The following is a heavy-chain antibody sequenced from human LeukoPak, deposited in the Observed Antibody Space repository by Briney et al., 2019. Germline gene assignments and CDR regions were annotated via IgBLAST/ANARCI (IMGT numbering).Heavy chain of an antibody. V-gene: IGHV1-18*01. CDR2: ISAYNGNT. J-gene: IGHJ4*02. D-gene: IGHD3-22*01. CDR3: ARVLGRGYYDSSGYLPGY. Sequence: ASVKVSCKASGYTFTSYGISWVRQAPGQGLEWMGWISAYNGNTNYAQKLQGRVTMTTDTSTSTAYMELSSLRSEDTAVYYCARVLGRGYYDSSGYLPGYWGQGTLVTVSS. CDR1: GYTFTSYG.